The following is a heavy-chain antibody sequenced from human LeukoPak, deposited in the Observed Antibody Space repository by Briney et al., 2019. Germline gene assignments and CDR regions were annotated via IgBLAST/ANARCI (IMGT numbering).Heavy chain of an antibody. CDR1: GYSFTSYW. D-gene: IGHD6-13*01. CDR2: IYPGDSDT. J-gene: IGHJ6*02. Sequence: GESLKISCQGSGYSFTSYWIGWVRQMPGKGLEWMGIIYPGDSDTRYSPSFQGQVTISADKSISTAYLQWSSLEASDTAMYYCARSTSSSWYDYYYYYGMDVWGQGTTVTVSS. CDR3: ARSTSSSWYDYYYYYGMDV. V-gene: IGHV5-51*01.